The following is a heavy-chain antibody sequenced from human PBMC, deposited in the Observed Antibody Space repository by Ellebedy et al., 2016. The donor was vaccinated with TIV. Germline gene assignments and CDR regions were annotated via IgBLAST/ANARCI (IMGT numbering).Heavy chain of an antibody. CDR2: INSDGSST. CDR1: GFTFTQYW. CDR3: ARAGSSGWEAYFEL. D-gene: IGHD6-19*01. Sequence: GESLKISCAASGFTFTQYWLHWVRQAPGKGPVWVSRINSDGSSTTYADSVKGRFTISRDNAKNTLYLQMNRLRTEDTAVYDGARAGSSGWEAYFELWGRGTLVTVSS. V-gene: IGHV3-74*01. J-gene: IGHJ2*01.